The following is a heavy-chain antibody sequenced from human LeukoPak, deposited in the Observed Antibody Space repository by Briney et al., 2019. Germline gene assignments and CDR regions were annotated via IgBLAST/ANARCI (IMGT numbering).Heavy chain of an antibody. Sequence: WGSLTLSCAASGFSFSSYGLHWIRQAPGKGLEWVAVISYDGNYKYYAESVKGRFTISRDNYKNTLYLQMNSLRAEDTAVYYCAKDPGGYGPVGTYYYMDVWGKGTTVTISS. CDR1: GFSFSSYG. J-gene: IGHJ6*03. CDR3: AKDPGGYGPVGTYYYMDV. D-gene: IGHD3-16*01. CDR2: ISYDGNYK. V-gene: IGHV3-30*18.